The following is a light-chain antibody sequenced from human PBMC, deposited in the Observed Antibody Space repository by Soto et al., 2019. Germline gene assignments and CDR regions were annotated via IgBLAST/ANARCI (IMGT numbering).Light chain of an antibody. V-gene: IGKV3-11*01. CDR3: QQRSNWPIT. J-gene: IGKJ5*01. CDR2: DAS. Sequence: ETVMTESPVTLSVSPGDTATLSCGASQSVSSHLDWYHQRPGQAPSLLIYDASNRPTDIPARFSGSGSGTDFTLTISSLEPEDFAVYYCQQRSNWPITFGQGTRLEIK. CDR1: QSVSSH.